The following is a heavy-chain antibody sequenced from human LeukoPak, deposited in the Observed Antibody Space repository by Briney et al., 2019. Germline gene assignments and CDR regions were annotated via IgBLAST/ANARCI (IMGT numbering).Heavy chain of an antibody. CDR2: INSYNGYT. Sequence: ASVKVSCKSSGYTFTSFALSWVRQAPGQGLEWMGWINSYNGYTKYAQKLQGRVTMTTDTSTSTAYMDMRSLRSDDSAVYYCTRGRFGDGMDVWGQGTTVTVSS. V-gene: IGHV1-18*01. D-gene: IGHD3-10*01. CDR1: GYTFTSFA. J-gene: IGHJ6*02. CDR3: TRGRFGDGMDV.